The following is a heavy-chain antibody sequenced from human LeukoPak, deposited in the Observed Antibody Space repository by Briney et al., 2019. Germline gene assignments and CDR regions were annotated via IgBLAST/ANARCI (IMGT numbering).Heavy chain of an antibody. CDR2: ISGYNGNT. J-gene: IGHJ5*02. CDR1: GYTFTNYG. V-gene: IGHV1-18*01. Sequence: ASVKVSCKASGYTFTNYGISWVRQAPGPGLEWMGWISGYNGNTKNAQKPQGRVTMTTDTSTTTASIELSSLRSDDTAVYYCARMAYDILTGYFQPNWFDPWGQGTLVTVSS. CDR3: ARMAYDILTGYFQPNWFDP. D-gene: IGHD3-9*01.